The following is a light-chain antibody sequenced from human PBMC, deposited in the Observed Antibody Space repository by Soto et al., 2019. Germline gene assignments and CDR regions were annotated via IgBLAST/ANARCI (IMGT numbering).Light chain of an antibody. J-gene: IGLJ2*01. CDR3: NSYTTSTTQV. V-gene: IGLV2-14*01. Sequence: QSVLTQPASVSGSPGQSITISCTGTSSDVGSYNYVSWYQQHPGKDPKLMIYEVRNRPSGVSDRFSGSKSGKTASLPIFGLQAEDEADYYCNSYTTSTTQVFGGGTKLTVL. CDR2: EVR. CDR1: SSDVGSYNY.